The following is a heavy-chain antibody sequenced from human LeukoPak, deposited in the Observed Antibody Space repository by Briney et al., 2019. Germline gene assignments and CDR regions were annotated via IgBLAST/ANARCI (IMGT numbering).Heavy chain of an antibody. Sequence: HPGGSLRLSCAASGFTFSSYAMSWVRQAPGKGLEWVSAISGSGGSTYYADSVKGRFTISRDNSKNTLYLQMNSLRAEDTAVYYCAKDLGIFGVVTPRYVDYWGQGTLVTVSS. CDR1: GFTFSSYA. CDR2: ISGSGGST. CDR3: AKDLGIFGVVTPRYVDY. J-gene: IGHJ4*02. V-gene: IGHV3-23*01. D-gene: IGHD3-3*01.